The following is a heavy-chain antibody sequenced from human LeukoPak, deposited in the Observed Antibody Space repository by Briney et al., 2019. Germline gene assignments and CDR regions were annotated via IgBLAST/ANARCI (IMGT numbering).Heavy chain of an antibody. CDR2: ISSSSSYI. V-gene: IGHV3-21*01. CDR1: GFTFSSYS. CDR3: ARGAQGYCSSTSCFGQYYFDY. Sequence: PGGSLRLSCAASGFTFSSYSMNWVRQAPGKGLEWVSSISSSSSYIYYADSVKGRFTISRDNAKNSLYLQMNSPRAEDTAVYYCARGAQGYCSSTSCFGQYYFDYWGQGTLVTVSS. D-gene: IGHD2-2*01. J-gene: IGHJ4*02.